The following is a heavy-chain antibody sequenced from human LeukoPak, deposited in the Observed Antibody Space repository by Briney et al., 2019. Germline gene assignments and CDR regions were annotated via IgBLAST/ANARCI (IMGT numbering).Heavy chain of an antibody. CDR1: GFTFDDYA. V-gene: IGHV3-9*01. CDR3: ARGGFNHDY. CDR2: ISWNSGSI. D-gene: IGHD3-16*01. Sequence: GGSLRLSCAASGFTFDDYAMHWVRQAPGKGLEWVSGISWNSGSIGYADSVKGRFTISRDNAKNSLYLQMNSLRADDTAVYYCARGGFNHDYWGQGTLVTVSS. J-gene: IGHJ4*02.